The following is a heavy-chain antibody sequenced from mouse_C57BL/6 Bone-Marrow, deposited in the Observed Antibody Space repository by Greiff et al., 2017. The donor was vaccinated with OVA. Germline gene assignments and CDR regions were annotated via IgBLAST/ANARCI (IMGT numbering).Heavy chain of an antibody. V-gene: IGHV2-5*01. CDR1: GFSLTSYG. CDR2: IWRGGST. CDR3: AKIDYDVD. D-gene: IGHD2-4*01. Sequence: QVQLKESGPGLVQPSQCLSITCTASGFSLTSYGVHWVRQSPGKGLEWLGVIWRGGSTAYNAAFMSRLSITKDNSKSQVFFKMSSLQADDTAIYYCAKIDYDVDWGKGTLVTVSA. J-gene: IGHJ3*01.